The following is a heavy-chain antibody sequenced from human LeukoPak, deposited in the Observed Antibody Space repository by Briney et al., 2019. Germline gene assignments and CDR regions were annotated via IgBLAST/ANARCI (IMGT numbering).Heavy chain of an antibody. CDR1: GFTFTNHP. Sequence: GGSLRLSCAASGFTFTNHPMHWVRQASGKRLEYVSAISPSGDRTWYADSVKGRFTISRDNSKNTMYLQMGSLRPEDMGVYYCARAFRPASDPHDFYDFWDRGTTVTVSS. CDR2: ISPSGDRT. CDR3: ARAFRPASDPHDFYDF. D-gene: IGHD3/OR15-3a*01. J-gene: IGHJ3*01. V-gene: IGHV3-64*02.